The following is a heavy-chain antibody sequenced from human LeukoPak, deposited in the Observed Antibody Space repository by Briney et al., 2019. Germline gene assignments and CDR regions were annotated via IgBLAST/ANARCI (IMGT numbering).Heavy chain of an antibody. Sequence: GGSLRLSCAASGFYFSNYWMTWVRQAPGKGLEWVANIKEDGSEKTYVDSVRGRFTISRDNAKNSLLLQMNSLRAEDTAVYYCARDQMEWELLSEFDYWGQGTLVTVSS. CDR3: ARDQMEWELLSEFDY. D-gene: IGHD1-26*01. CDR2: IKEDGSEK. CDR1: GFYFSNYW. J-gene: IGHJ4*02. V-gene: IGHV3-7*01.